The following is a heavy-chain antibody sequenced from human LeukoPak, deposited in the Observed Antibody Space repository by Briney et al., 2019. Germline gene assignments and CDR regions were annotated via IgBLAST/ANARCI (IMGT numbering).Heavy chain of an antibody. J-gene: IGHJ4*02. CDR1: GFTFSSYS. CDR3: AKDKAPLYSGYDWDLDF. Sequence: GGSLRLSCAASGFTFSSYSMNWVRQAPGKGLEWVSSISSSSSYIYYADSVKGRFTISRDNAKNSLYLQMNSLRAEDTAVYYCAKDKAPLYSGYDWDLDFWGQGTMVTVSS. V-gene: IGHV3-21*01. D-gene: IGHD5-12*01. CDR2: ISSSSSYI.